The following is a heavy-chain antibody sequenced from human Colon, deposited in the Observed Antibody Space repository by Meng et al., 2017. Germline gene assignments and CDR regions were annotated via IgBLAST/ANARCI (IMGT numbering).Heavy chain of an antibody. J-gene: IGHJ3*02. CDR1: GFTFSSYA. D-gene: IGHD3-3*01. Sequence: GGSLRLSCAVSGFTFSSYAMTWVRQAPGKGLEWVSAISGSGSSTYYADSVKGRFTISSDNSKNTLYLQMNSLRVEDTAVYYCGKDSRGPSVRAFDIWGQGTVVTVSS. CDR3: GKDSRGPSVRAFDI. CDR2: ISGSGSST. V-gene: IGHV3-23*01.